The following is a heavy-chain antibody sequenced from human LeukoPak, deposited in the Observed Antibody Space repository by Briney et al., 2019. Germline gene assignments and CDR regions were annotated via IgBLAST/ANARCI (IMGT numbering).Heavy chain of an antibody. V-gene: IGHV3-74*01. D-gene: IGHD3-3*01. J-gene: IGHJ5*02. Sequence: PGGSLRLSCAASGFTFSSYWMHWVRQAPGKWLVWVSRINSDGSSTRYADSVKGRFTISSGNTKNTLYLKMNSLRAEDTAVYYCARVNSIFGMAQDNWFDPWGQGILVTVSS. CDR3: ARVNSIFGMAQDNWFDP. CDR2: INSDGSST. CDR1: GFTFSSYW.